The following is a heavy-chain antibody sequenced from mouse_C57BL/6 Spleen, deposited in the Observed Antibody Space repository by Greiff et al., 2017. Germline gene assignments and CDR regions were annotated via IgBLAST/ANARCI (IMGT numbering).Heavy chain of an antibody. CDR1: GYTFTDYN. D-gene: IGHD2-4*01. V-gene: IGHV1-18*01. Sequence: VQLQQSGPELVKPGASVKIPCKASGYTFTDYNMDWVKQSHGKSLEWIGDINPNNGGTIYNQKFKGKATLTVDKSYSTAYMELRSLTSENTAVYYCARSNYDYDPFDYWGQGTTLTVSS. CDR3: ARSNYDYDPFDY. CDR2: INPNNGGT. J-gene: IGHJ2*01.